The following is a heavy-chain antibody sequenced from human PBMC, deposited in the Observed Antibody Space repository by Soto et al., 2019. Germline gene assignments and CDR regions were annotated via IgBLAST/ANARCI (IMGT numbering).Heavy chain of an antibody. J-gene: IGHJ3*02. D-gene: IGHD3-10*01. CDR3: ARVLPYRRGFGELSILGAFDI. Sequence: GGSLRLSCAASGFTFSSYSMNWVRQAPGKGLEWVSYISSSSSTIYYADSVKGRFTISRDNAKNSLYLQMNSLRAEDTAVYYCARVLPYRRGFGELSILGAFDIWGQGTMVTVSS. V-gene: IGHV3-48*01. CDR2: ISSSSSTI. CDR1: GFTFSSYS.